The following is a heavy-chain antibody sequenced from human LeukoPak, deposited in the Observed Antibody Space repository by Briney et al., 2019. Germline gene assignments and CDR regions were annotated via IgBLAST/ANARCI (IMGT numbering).Heavy chain of an antibody. CDR2: IYSGGNT. D-gene: IGHD2-15*01. CDR1: GFTVSRNY. J-gene: IGHJ4*02. Sequence: GGSLRLSCAASGFTVSRNYMTWVRQGPGKGLEWVSVIYSGGNTYYADSVKGRFTISRDNSKNTVYLQMNSLGAADTAVYYCATVRGSDGNFYIDYWGQGTLVTVSS. V-gene: IGHV3-53*01. CDR3: ATVRGSDGNFYIDY.